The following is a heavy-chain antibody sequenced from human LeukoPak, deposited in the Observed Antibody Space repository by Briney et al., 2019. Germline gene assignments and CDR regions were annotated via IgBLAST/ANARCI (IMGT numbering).Heavy chain of an antibody. CDR1: NYSISSGYY. J-gene: IGHJ4*02. V-gene: IGHV3-23*01. Sequence: ETLSLTCTVSNYSISSGYYWGWIRQPPGKGLEWVSGVSAGGQTTYYADSLRGRFTVSRDNSKNTLYLQMNTVRAEDTAVYYCAFRPVAFCSGGCYPYYFDHWGQGTLVTVSS. CDR3: AFRPVAFCSGGCYPYYFDH. CDR2: VSAGGQTT. D-gene: IGHD2-21*02.